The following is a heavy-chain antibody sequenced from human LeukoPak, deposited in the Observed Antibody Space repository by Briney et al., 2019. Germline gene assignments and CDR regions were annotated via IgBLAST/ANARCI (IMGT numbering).Heavy chain of an antibody. CDR2: IYYSGST. CDR1: GGSISSYY. J-gene: IGHJ4*02. Sequence: SETLSLTCTVSGGSISSYYWSWIRQPPGKGLEWIGYIYYSGSTNYNPSLKSRVTISVDTSKNQFSLKLSSVTAADTAVYYCALGGYSYGYYFDYWGQGTLVTVSS. D-gene: IGHD5-18*01. V-gene: IGHV4-59*12. CDR3: ALGGYSYGYYFDY.